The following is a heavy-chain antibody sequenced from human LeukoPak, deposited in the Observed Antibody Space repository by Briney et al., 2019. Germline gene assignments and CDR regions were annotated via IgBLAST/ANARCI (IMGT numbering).Heavy chain of an antibody. CDR3: ARAPTYSSGPQGCYGMDV. CDR2: IYPGDSDT. CDR1: GYSFTSYW. V-gene: IGHV5-51*01. J-gene: IGHJ6*02. Sequence: GESLKISCKGSGYSFTSYWIGWVRQMPGKGLEWMGIIYPGDSDTRYSPSFQGQVTISADKSISTAYLQWSSLKASDTAMYYCARAPTYSSGPQGCYGMDVWGQGTTVTVSS. D-gene: IGHD6-19*01.